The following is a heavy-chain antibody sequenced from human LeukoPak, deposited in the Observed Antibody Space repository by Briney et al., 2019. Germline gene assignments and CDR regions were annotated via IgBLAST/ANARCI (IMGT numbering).Heavy chain of an antibody. Sequence: PGGSLRLSCAASGFTFSSYWMHWVRQAPGKGLVWVSRINSDGSSTSYADSVKGRFTISRDNAKNTLYLQMNSLRAEDTAVYYCARGRTTSYYDSSGTEIDYWGQGTLVTVSS. CDR1: GFTFSSYW. CDR2: INSDGSST. V-gene: IGHV3-74*01. CDR3: ARGRTTSYYDSSGTEIDY. J-gene: IGHJ4*02. D-gene: IGHD3-22*01.